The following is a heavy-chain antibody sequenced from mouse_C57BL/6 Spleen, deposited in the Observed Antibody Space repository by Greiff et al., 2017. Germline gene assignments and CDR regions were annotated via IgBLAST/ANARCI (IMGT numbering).Heavy chain of an antibody. CDR1: GFNIKDYY. D-gene: IGHD2-3*01. CDR2: IDPEDGET. CDR3: ATFYDGYYSWFAY. Sequence: VQLQQSGAELVKPGASVKLSCTASGFNIKDYYMHWVKQRTEQGLEWIGRIDPEDGETKYAPKCQGKATITADTSSNTAYLQLSSLTSEDTSVYYCATFYDGYYSWFAYWGQGTLVTVSA. V-gene: IGHV14-2*01. J-gene: IGHJ3*01.